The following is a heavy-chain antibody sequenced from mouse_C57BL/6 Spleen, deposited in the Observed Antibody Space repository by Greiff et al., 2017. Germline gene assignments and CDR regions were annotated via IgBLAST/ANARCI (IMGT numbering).Heavy chain of an antibody. V-gene: IGHV1-82*01. Sequence: QVQLQQSGPELVKPGASVKISCKASGYAFSSSWMNWVKQRPGKGLEWIGRIYPGDGDTNYNGKFKGKATLTADKSSSTAYMQLSSLTSEDSAVYFCARSVTAQATLYYFDYWGQGTTLTVSS. CDR3: ARSVTAQATLYYFDY. CDR2: IYPGDGDT. D-gene: IGHD3-2*02. CDR1: GYAFSSSW. J-gene: IGHJ2*01.